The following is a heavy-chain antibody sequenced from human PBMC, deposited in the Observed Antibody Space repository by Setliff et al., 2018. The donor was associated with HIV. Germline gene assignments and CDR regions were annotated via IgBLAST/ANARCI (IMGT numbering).Heavy chain of an antibody. CDR2: ICTSGST. J-gene: IGHJ4*02. CDR3: VGEGGYSSGWYRTYYFDY. V-gene: IGHV4-4*09. Sequence: SETLSLTCTVSGGSISSYYWSWIRQPPGKGLEWIGYICTSGSTNYNPSLKSRVTISVDTSKNQFSLKLSSVPAADTAVYYCVGEGGYSSGWYRTYYFDYWGQGTLVTVSS. CDR1: GGSISSYY. D-gene: IGHD6-19*01.